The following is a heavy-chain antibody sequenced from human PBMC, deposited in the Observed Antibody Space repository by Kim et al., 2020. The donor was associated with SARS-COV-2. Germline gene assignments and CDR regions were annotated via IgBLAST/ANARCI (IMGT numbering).Heavy chain of an antibody. J-gene: IGHJ4*02. CDR1: GGSISSGSYY. Sequence: SETLSLTCTVSGGSISSGSYYWSWIRQPAGKGLEWIGRTYTSGSTNYNPSLKSRVTISVDTSKNQFSLKLSSVTAADTAVYYCAREPRRPGYGPPMGGGYWGQGTLVTVSS. CDR3: AREPRRPGYGPPMGGGY. V-gene: IGHV4-61*02. D-gene: IGHD5-18*01. CDR2: TYTSGST.